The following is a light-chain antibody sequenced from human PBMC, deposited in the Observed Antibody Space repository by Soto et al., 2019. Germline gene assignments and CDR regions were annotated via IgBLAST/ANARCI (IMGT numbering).Light chain of an antibody. Sequence: LTQSPGTLSLSPGQRATLSCRASQSISSSYFAWYQQRPCQAPRLLIYGASNRATGIPDRFSGSGSGTDFTLTISRLEPEDLAVYYCQQYGSSPPLTVGGGTKVEIK. V-gene: IGKV3-20*01. CDR2: GAS. CDR1: QSISSSY. CDR3: QQYGSSPPLT. J-gene: IGKJ4*01.